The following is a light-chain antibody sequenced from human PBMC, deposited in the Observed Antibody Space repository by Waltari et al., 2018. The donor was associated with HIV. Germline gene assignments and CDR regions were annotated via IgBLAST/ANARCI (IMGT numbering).Light chain of an antibody. CDR2: SNN. CDR3: AAWDDSLNGVV. V-gene: IGLV1-44*01. Sequence: QSVLTLPPSASGHPGQRATISSSGSSSNTGSNTENTYQQLPGTAPKLPIYSNNQRPSGVPDRVSGSKSGTSASLAISGLQSEDEADYYCAAWDDSLNGVVFGGGTKLTVL. CDR1: SSNTGSNT. J-gene: IGLJ2*01.